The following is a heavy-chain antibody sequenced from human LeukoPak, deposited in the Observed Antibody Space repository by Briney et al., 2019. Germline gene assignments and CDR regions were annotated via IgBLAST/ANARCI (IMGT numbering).Heavy chain of an antibody. V-gene: IGHV1-2*02. CDR2: INPNSGRT. D-gene: IGHD3-10*01. CDR3: ASGPRVLWFGELSANYMDV. Sequence: ASVKVSCKASGYTFTGYYMHWVRQAPGQGLEWMGWINPNSGRTNYAQKFQGRVTMTRDTSISTAYMELSRLRSDETAVYYCASGPRVLWFGELSANYMDVWGKGTTVTVSS. J-gene: IGHJ6*03. CDR1: GYTFTGYY.